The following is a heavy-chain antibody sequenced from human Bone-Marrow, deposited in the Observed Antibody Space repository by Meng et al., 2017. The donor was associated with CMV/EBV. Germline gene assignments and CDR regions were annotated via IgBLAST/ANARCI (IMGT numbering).Heavy chain of an antibody. J-gene: IGHJ4*02. CDR2: INTDGSFT. V-gene: IGHV3-74*03. CDR3: GRDLTGERDL. D-gene: IGHD7-27*01. Sequence: DVELLGAGGGLVQHGGSLRLYCAGSDFTFSTYCRNWVRQVPGAGLMWVSSINTDGSFTSYADSVKGRFTISRDNAKNTLYLQMNSLRVDDSAVYYCGRDLTGERDLWGQGTLVTVSS. CDR1: DFTFSTYC.